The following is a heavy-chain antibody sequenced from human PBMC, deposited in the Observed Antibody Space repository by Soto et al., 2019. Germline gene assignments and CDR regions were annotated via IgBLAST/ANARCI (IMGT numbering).Heavy chain of an antibody. D-gene: IGHD2-15*01. CDR1: GFTFSSYS. J-gene: IGHJ3*02. Sequence: EVQLVESGGGLVKPGGSLRLSCAASGFTFSSYSMNWVRQAPGKGLEWVSSISSSSSYIYYGDSVKGRFTISRDNAKNSLYLQMNSLRAEDTAVYYCARVQAVRTVEDNVFDIWGQGTMVTVSS. V-gene: IGHV3-21*01. CDR3: ARVQAVRTVEDNVFDI. CDR2: ISSSSSYI.